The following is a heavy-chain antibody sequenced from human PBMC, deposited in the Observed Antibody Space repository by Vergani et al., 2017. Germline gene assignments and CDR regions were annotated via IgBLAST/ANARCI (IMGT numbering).Heavy chain of an antibody. J-gene: IGHJ6*03. Sequence: QVQLVQSGAEVKKPGSSVKVSCKAPGGTFSSYAISWVRPAPGQGLEWMGGIIPIFGTANYAQKFQGRVTMTTDTSTSTAYMELRSLRSEDTAVYYCAREGSSGGTFSGLLLSNMDVWGKGTTVTVSS. CDR2: IIPIFGTA. D-gene: IGHD2-15*01. CDR3: AREGSSGGTFSGLLLSNMDV. CDR1: GGTFSSYA. V-gene: IGHV1-69*06.